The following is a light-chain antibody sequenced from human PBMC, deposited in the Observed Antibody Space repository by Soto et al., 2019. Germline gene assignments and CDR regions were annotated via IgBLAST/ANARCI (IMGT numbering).Light chain of an antibody. CDR2: DSS. V-gene: IGKV3-11*01. Sequence: EIELTQSPATLSLSPGETATLSCRASQSVDKFLAWYQQRPGQPPRLLIFDSSNRATGVPVRFSGTGSGTVFTHTIGSLEPEDSALYYCQQWKNWPPITFGQGTRLEIK. J-gene: IGKJ5*01. CDR1: QSVDKF. CDR3: QQWKNWPPIT.